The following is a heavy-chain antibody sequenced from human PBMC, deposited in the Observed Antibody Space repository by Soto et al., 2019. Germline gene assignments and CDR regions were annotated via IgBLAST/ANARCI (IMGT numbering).Heavy chain of an antibody. D-gene: IGHD2-15*01. V-gene: IGHV1-46*02. CDR3: AREGREIAVAIAADPFYFDY. J-gene: IGHJ4*02. CDR1: GYTFDDYY. CDR2: INPSGGST. Sequence: ASVKVSCKASGYTFDDYYMHWVRQAPGQGLEWMGIINPSGGSTSYAQNFQDRVTMTRDMSTGTFFMELTSLNFDDTAVYYCAREGREIAVAIAADPFYFDYWGQGTLVTVSS.